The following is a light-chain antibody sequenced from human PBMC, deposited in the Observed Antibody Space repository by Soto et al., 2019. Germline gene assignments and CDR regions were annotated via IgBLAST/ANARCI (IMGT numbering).Light chain of an antibody. Sequence: QYVLTQPPSVSGAPGQRVTISCAGSTSNLGSGYDVHWYQQLPGAAPKLLIYGFFNRPSGIPDRFSGSRSGTSASLVITGLQAEDEADYYCQSFDSSLSGYVFGTGTKLTVL. CDR1: TSNLGSGYD. CDR3: QSFDSSLSGYV. V-gene: IGLV1-40*01. J-gene: IGLJ1*01. CDR2: GFF.